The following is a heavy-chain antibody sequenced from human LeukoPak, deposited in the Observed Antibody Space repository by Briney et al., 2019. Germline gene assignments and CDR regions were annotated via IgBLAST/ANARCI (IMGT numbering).Heavy chain of an antibody. CDR1: GYTFTGYY. D-gene: IGHD1-26*01. Sequence: ASVKVSCKASGYTFTGYYMHWVRQAPGQGLEWMGWINPNSGGTNYAQKFQGRVTMTRDTSISTAYMELSRLRSDDTAVYYCARELNPVSGSCLVGWFDPWGQGTLVTVSS. CDR2: INPNSGGT. V-gene: IGHV1-2*02. CDR3: ARELNPVSGSCLVGWFDP. J-gene: IGHJ5*02.